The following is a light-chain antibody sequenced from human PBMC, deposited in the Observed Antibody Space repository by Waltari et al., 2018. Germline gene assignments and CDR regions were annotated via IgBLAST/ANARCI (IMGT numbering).Light chain of an antibody. CDR2: GDF. CDR1: KSLRSGS. J-gene: IGKJ2*01. CDR3: QQYDRSPYN. V-gene: IGKV3-20*01. Sequence: VLTQSPGSLSLSPGERATLSCRASKSLRSGSLGWYQHKRGQAPKLVLYGDFRRATGFPDRFSGRGSGTDYTLIISRLEPEDSAVYYCQQYDRSPYNFGQGTNLEIK.